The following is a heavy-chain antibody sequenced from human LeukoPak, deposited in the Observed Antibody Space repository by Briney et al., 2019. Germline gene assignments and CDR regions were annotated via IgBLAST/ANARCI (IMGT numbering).Heavy chain of an antibody. V-gene: IGHV1-58*01. CDR2: IVVGSGNT. Sequence: SGKVSCKASGFTFTSSAVQWVRQARGQRLEWIGWIVVGSGNTNYAQKFQERATITRDMSTSTAYMELSSLRSEDTAVYYCAAGYNWNTPPFDPWGQGTLVTVSS. CDR1: GFTFTSSA. J-gene: IGHJ5*02. D-gene: IGHD1-1*01. CDR3: AAGYNWNTPPFDP.